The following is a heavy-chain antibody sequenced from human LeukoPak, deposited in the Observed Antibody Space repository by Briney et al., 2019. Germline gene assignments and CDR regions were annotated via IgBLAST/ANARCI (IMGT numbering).Heavy chain of an antibody. CDR1: GYTFTSYC. V-gene: IGHV1-46*01. CDR2: INPSGGST. CDR3: TRTYTSSSPFDY. Sequence: ASVKVSCKASGYTFTSYCIHWARQAPGQGLEWMGVINPSGGSTTYTQKFQGRVTMTRDTSTSTVYMELSSLKSEDTAVYYCTRTYTSSSPFDYWGQGTLVTVSS. D-gene: IGHD6-6*01. J-gene: IGHJ4*02.